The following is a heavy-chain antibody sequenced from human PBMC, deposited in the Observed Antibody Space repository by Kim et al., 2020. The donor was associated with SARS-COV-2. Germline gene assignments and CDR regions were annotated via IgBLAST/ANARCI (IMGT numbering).Heavy chain of an antibody. Sequence: SETLSLTCSVSGGSIISGGAYWNWIRQHPGRGLEWIGYIYHTGSTYSNSSLKSRVTISVDTSKNQFSLRLASVTAADTAVYYCARGAVSYAGGDFWGQGT. CDR2: IYHTGST. CDR3: ARGAVSYAGGDF. V-gene: IGHV4-31*03. D-gene: IGHD2-8*01. CDR1: GGSIISGGAY. J-gene: IGHJ4*02.